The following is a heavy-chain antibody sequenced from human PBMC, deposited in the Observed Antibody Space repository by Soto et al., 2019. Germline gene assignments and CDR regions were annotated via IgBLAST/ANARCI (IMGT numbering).Heavy chain of an antibody. CDR2: IYYSGST. V-gene: IGHV4-59*08. J-gene: IGHJ6*02. CDR1: CGSISRYY. Sequence: PSETLSLTCTVSCGSISRYYWSWIRQPPGKGLEWIGYIYYSGSTNYNPSLKSRVTISVDTSKNQFSLKLSSVTAADTAVYYCATGLRYFDWFPSGVAYYYGMDVWGQGTTVTVSS. CDR3: ATGLRYFDWFPSGVAYYYGMDV. D-gene: IGHD3-9*01.